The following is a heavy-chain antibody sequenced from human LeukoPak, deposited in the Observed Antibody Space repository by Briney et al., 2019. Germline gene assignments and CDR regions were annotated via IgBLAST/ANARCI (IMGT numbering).Heavy chain of an antibody. Sequence: GGSLRLSCAASGFTFSNYAMSWVRQAPGKGLEWVSGISGSGDYTYYADSLKGRFTISRDNSKNTLYLQMNSLRAEDTALYYCEKDLTYYYGWGIPPNVFNIGGKG. V-gene: IGHV3-23*01. D-gene: IGHD3-10*01. CDR2: ISGSGDYT. CDR1: GFTFSNYA. J-gene: IGHJ6*03. CDR3: EKDLTYYYGWGIPPNVFNI.